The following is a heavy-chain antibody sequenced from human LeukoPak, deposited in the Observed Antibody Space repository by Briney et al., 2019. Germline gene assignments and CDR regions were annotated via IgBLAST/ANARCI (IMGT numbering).Heavy chain of an antibody. CDR1: GGSISSGSYY. CDR2: IYTSGST. D-gene: IGHD3-9*01. J-gene: IGHJ4*02. Sequence: SQTLSLTCTVSGGSISSGSYYWSWIRQPAGKGLEWIGRIYTSGSTNYNPSLKSRVTISVDTSKNQFSLKLSSVTAADTAVYYCARDSDGLTATDYWGQGTLVTVSS. CDR3: ARDSDGLTATDY. V-gene: IGHV4-61*02.